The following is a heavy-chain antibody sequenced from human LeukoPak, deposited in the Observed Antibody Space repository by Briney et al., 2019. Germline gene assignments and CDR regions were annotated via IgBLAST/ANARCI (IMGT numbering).Heavy chain of an antibody. D-gene: IGHD2-2*01. CDR1: GFTFSSYG. V-gene: IGHV3-30*02. CDR3: AKGTRSSTSCYGGY. Sequence: PGGSLRLSCAASGFTFSSYGMHWVRQAPGKGLEWVAFIRYDGSNKYYADSVKGRFTISRDNSKNTLYLQMNSLRAEDTAVYYCAKGTRSSTSCYGGYWGQGTLVTVSS. J-gene: IGHJ4*02. CDR2: IRYDGSNK.